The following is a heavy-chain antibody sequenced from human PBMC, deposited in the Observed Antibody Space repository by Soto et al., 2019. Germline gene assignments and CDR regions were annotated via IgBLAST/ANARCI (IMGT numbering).Heavy chain of an antibody. J-gene: IGHJ5*02. CDR1: GGTFSNYA. V-gene: IGHV1-69*06. CDR2: IIPLSGTP. D-gene: IGHD1-1*01. CDR3: TRGLQLAS. Sequence: QVQLVQSGAEVKKPGSSVKVSCKASGGTFSNYALTWVRQAPGQGLEGMGGIIPLSGTPNYAHKFQGRVTITADKSTTTVYMEMSGLRSEDTAVYYCTRGLQLASCGQGTLVTVPS.